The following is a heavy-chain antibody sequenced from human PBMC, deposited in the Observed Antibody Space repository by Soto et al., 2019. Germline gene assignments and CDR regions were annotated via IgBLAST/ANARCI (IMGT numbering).Heavy chain of an antibody. J-gene: IGHJ6*02. D-gene: IGHD5-18*01. CDR3: ARHRGYSYGSPYYYYGMDV. V-gene: IGHV4-39*01. CDR2: IYYSGST. Sequence: PSETLSLTCTVSGGSISSSSYYWGWIRQPPGKGLEWIGSIYYSGSTYYNPSLKSRVTISVDTSKNQFSLKLSSVTAADTAVYYCARHRGYSYGSPYYYYGMDVRGQGTKVTVSS. CDR1: GGSISSSSYY.